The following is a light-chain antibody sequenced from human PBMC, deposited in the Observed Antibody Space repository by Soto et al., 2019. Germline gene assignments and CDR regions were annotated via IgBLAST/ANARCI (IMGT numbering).Light chain of an antibody. CDR3: FLSYSGARKV. CDR2: DTT. Sequence: QTVVTQEPSLTVSPGGTVTLTCGSSTGAVTSGHYPYWFQQKPGQAPRTLIYDTTNKHSWTPARFSGSLLGGKAALTLSGAQPEDEAEYYCFLSYSGARKVFGGGTKVTVL. CDR1: TGAVTSGHY. V-gene: IGLV7-46*01. J-gene: IGLJ2*01.